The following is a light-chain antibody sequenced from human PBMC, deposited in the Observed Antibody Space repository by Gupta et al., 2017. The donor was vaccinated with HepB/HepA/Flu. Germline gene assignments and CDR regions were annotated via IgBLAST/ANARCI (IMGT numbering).Light chain of an antibody. CDR1: QSIRSY. J-gene: IGKJ1*01. Sequence: EIWLTQSPATQSLSPGEGATVSSRHSQSIRSYLDWHQQKEGQAPMLLIYAATNTATAVPARFSGSGSGTDFTLTIRRLEPEDFAVYYCHQSCTWPLTFGQGTKVEIK. CDR3: HQSCTWPLT. V-gene: IGKV3-11*01. CDR2: AAT.